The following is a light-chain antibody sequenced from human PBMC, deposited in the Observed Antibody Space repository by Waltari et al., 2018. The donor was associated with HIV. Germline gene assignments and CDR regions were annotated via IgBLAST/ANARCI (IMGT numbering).Light chain of an antibody. CDR3: SSYTNSDTVV. CDR2: DVS. CDR1: TSDVGGYNS. Sequence: QSALTQPASVSGSPGQSITIPCTGPTSDVGGYNSVSWYQQHPAKAPKLVILDVSNRPSGVSNRFSGSKSGNTASLTISGLQAEDEAYYYCSSYTNSDTVVFGGGTKVTVL. V-gene: IGLV2-14*03. J-gene: IGLJ2*01.